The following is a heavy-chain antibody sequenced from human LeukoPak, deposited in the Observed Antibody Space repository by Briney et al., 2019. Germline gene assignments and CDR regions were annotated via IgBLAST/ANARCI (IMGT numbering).Heavy chain of an antibody. D-gene: IGHD6-19*01. V-gene: IGHV5-51*01. Sequence: GESLKISCKGSGYSFTSYWIGWVRQMPGKGLEWMGIIYPGDSDTRYSPSFQGQVTISADKSISTAYLQWSSLKASDTAMYYCARREGNVAVAAPAEYFQHWGQGTLVTVSS. CDR1: GYSFTSYW. CDR2: IYPGDSDT. CDR3: ARREGNVAVAAPAEYFQH. J-gene: IGHJ1*01.